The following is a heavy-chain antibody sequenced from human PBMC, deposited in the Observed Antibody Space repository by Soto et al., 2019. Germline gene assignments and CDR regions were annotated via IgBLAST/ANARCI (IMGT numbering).Heavy chain of an antibody. CDR3: GKDGGDQYNRLSGYIDY. CDR2: ISHDASDK. Sequence: QVHLVESGGGGVQPGKSLRLSCPASGFTSSSFAMHWVRQAPGKGLEWVAVISHDASDKYYADPVKGRFTISRDNYKNPRYLQMNSLRTDDTALYCCGKDGGDQYNRLSGYIDYWGHGAPVTVSS. V-gene: IGHV3-30*18. CDR1: GFTSSSFA. D-gene: IGHD1-1*01. J-gene: IGHJ4*01.